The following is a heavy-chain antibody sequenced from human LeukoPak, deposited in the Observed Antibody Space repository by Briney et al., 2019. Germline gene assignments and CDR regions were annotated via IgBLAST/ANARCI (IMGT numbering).Heavy chain of an antibody. CDR3: ARDNNYYYGSGEHYFYGMDV. D-gene: IGHD3-10*01. Sequence: ASQTLSLTCTVSGDSTSRGSYYWSWIRQPAGKGLEWIGRIHISGTTNYNPSLKSRVTISVDTSKNQFSLKLTSVTAADTAVYYCARDNNYYYGSGEHYFYGMDVWGQGTTVTVSS. CDR1: GDSTSRGSYY. J-gene: IGHJ6*02. CDR2: IHISGTT. V-gene: IGHV4-61*02.